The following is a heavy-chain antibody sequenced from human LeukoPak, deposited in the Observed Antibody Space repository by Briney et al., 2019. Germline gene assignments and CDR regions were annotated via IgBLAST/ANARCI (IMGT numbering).Heavy chain of an antibody. CDR2: IKQDGSEK. CDR3: ARVITVYNVYEEVAEYFQY. CDR1: GFTFSSYW. V-gene: IGHV3-7*01. D-gene: IGHD5/OR15-5a*01. J-gene: IGHJ1*01. Sequence: GGSLRLSCGASGFTFSSYWMSWVGLALGKGLEGVANIKQDGSEKYYVNSVRGRFSISRANSKNTLYLQMNSLRADDTAVYYCARVITVYNVYEEVAEYFQYWGQGTLVTVSS.